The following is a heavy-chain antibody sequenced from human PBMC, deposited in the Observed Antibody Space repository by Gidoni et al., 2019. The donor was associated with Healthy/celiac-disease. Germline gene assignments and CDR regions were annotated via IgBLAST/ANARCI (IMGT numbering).Heavy chain of an antibody. D-gene: IGHD2-15*01. Sequence: EVQLLESGGGLVQPGGSLRRPCSASGFTFSSYAMSWVRQAPGKGLEWVSAISGSGGSTYYADSVKGRFTISRDNSKNTLYLQMNSLRAEDTAVYYCAKVPTQSDIAYYWGQGTLVTVSS. J-gene: IGHJ4*02. V-gene: IGHV3-23*01. CDR2: ISGSGGST. CDR1: GFTFSSYA. CDR3: AKVPTQSDIAYY.